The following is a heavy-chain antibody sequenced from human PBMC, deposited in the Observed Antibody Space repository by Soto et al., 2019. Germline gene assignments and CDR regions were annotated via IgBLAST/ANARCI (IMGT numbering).Heavy chain of an antibody. CDR2: IYHSGST. D-gene: IGHD3-10*01. J-gene: IGHJ3*02. CDR1: GGSISSGGYS. V-gene: IGHV4-30-2*01. Sequence: SETLSLTCAVSGGSISSGGYSWICMRQPPGKGLEWIGYIYHSGSTYYNPSLKSRVTISVDRSKNQFSLKLSSVTAADTAVYYCARFDYGSGRTDAFDIWGQGTMVTVSS. CDR3: ARFDYGSGRTDAFDI.